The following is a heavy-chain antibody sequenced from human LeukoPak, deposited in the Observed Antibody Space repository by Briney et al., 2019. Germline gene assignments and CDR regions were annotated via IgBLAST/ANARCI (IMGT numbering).Heavy chain of an antibody. Sequence: GESLKISCKGSGYSFNDYWIGWVRQMPGEGLEWMGLIYPGEFDIRYSPSFQGQVTISADKSISTAYLQWKSLKASDTAMYYCARHAFHNDNSDYYFAHWGQGTLVTVSS. CDR1: GYSFNDYW. J-gene: IGHJ4*02. D-gene: IGHD3-22*01. CDR2: IYPGEFDI. V-gene: IGHV5-51*01. CDR3: ARHAFHNDNSDYYFAH.